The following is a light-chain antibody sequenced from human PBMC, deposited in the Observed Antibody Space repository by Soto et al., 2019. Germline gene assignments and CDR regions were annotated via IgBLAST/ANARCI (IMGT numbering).Light chain of an antibody. CDR2: GAS. CDR3: QQYAYSPLT. Sequence: ENLLTQSPGTLSLSPGEGATLSCRASQSVGSNYLAWYQQKPGQAPRLLIYGASSRATGIPDRFSGSGSGTDFTLTISRLEPEDFAMYYCQQYAYSPLTFGGGTKVEIE. V-gene: IGKV3-20*01. J-gene: IGKJ4*01. CDR1: QSVGSNY.